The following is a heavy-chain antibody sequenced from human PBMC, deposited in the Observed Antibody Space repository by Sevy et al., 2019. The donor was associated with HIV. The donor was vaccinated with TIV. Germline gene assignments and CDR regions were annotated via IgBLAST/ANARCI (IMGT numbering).Heavy chain of an antibody. CDR2: ISESGNSK. CDR1: GFTFSSYG. J-gene: IGHJ4*02. Sequence: GGSLRLSCAASGFTFSSYGMSWVRQAPGKGLEWVSSISESGNSKSYADPVKGRSTISRDNSKNTLYVQMNSLRADDTAVYYCAKVHTAMAHYDYWGQGTLVTVSS. V-gene: IGHV3-23*01. CDR3: AKVHTAMAHYDY. D-gene: IGHD5-18*01.